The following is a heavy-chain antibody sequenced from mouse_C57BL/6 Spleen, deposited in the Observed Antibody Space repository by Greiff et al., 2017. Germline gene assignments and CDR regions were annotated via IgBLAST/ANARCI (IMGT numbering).Heavy chain of an antibody. CDR1: GFTFSSYA. V-gene: IGHV5-4*01. D-gene: IGHD2-4*01. CDR2: ISDGGSYT. J-gene: IGHJ2*01. CDR3: ARDRDYDQGDYFDY. Sequence: EVMLVESGGGLVKPGGSLKLSCAASGFTFSSYAMSWVRQTPEKRLEWVATISDGGSYTYYPDNVKGRFTISRDNAKNNLYLQMSHLKSEDTAMYCCARDRDYDQGDYFDYWGQGTTLTVSS.